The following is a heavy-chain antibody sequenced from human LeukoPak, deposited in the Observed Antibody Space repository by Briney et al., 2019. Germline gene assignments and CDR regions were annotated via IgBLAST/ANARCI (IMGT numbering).Heavy chain of an antibody. CDR2: INHSGST. Sequence: SETLSLTCTVSGDSISSSSYYWSWIRQPPGKGLEWIGEINHSGSTNYNPSLKSRVTISVDTSKNQFSLKLSSVTAADTAVYYCARGRYYYGSGSYRFDYWGQGTLVTVSS. D-gene: IGHD3-10*01. J-gene: IGHJ4*02. CDR3: ARGRYYYGSGSYRFDY. CDR1: GDSISSSSYY. V-gene: IGHV4-39*07.